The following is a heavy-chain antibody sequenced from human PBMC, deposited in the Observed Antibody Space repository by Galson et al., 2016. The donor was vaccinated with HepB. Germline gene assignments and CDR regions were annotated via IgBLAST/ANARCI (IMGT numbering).Heavy chain of an antibody. CDR3: ARPEAATTRLFFYFDS. V-gene: IGHV3-30*04. J-gene: IGHJ4*02. CDR1: GFTFSSYA. D-gene: IGHD2-15*01. Sequence: SLRLSCAASGFTFSSYAMHWVRQAPGKGLEWVAIISYDGSNKYYADSVKGRFTISRDNSKNTLYLQMNSLRAEDTALYYCARPEAATTRLFFYFDSWGQGTLVTVSS. CDR2: ISYDGSNK.